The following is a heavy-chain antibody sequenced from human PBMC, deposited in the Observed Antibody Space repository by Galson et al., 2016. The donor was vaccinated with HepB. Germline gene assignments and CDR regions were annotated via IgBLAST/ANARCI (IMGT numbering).Heavy chain of an antibody. D-gene: IGHD3-3*01. CDR2: IIAILGTA. J-gene: IGHJ5*02. Sequence: SVKVSCKASGGIFNSYGITWVRQAPGQGLEWMGGIIAILGTANYAQKFQGRVTITADESTSTVYMELSSLRSEDTAVYYCAGASGYHYVSWFDPWGQGTLVTVSS. CDR1: GGIFNSYG. V-gene: IGHV1-69*13. CDR3: AGASGYHYVSWFDP.